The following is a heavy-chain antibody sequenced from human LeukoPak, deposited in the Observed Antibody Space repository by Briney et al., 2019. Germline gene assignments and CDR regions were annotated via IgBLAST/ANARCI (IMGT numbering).Heavy chain of an antibody. Sequence: PSETLSLTCNVSGDSVSNYYWSWIRQPPGKGLEWIGYIYYSGSTNYNPSLKSRVTISVDTSKNQFSLKLSSVTAADTAVYYCARTMTTVTKRGWYFDLWGRGTLVTVSS. D-gene: IGHD4-17*01. J-gene: IGHJ2*01. V-gene: IGHV4-59*02. CDR3: ARTMTTVTKRGWYFDL. CDR2: IYYSGST. CDR1: GDSVSNYY.